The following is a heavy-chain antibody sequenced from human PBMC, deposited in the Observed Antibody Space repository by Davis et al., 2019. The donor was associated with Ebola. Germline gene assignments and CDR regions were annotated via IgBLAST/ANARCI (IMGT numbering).Heavy chain of an antibody. D-gene: IGHD3-10*01. CDR1: GFTFGDYA. CDR3: TRAEENVLLWFGELSY. Sequence: GESLKISCTASGFTFGDYAMSWVRQAPGKGLEWVGFIRSKAYGGTTEYAASVKGRFTISRDDSKSIAYLQMNSLKTEDTAVYYCTRAEENVLLWFGELSYWGQGTLVTASS. V-gene: IGHV3-49*04. CDR2: IRSKAYGGTT. J-gene: IGHJ4*02.